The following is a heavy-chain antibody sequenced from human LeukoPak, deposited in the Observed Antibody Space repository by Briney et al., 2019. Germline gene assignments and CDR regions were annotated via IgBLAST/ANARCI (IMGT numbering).Heavy chain of an antibody. CDR1: GFTFSSYS. V-gene: IGHV3-21*01. J-gene: IGHJ1*01. CDR2: ISSSSSYI. Sequence: PGGSLRLSCAASGFTFSSYSMNWVRQAPGKGLEWVSSISSSSSYIYYADSVKGRFTISRDNAKNSLYLQMNSLRAEDTAVNYCLGSSTSVAEYFQHWGQGTLVTVSS. CDR3: LGSSTSVAEYFQH. D-gene: IGHD6-13*01.